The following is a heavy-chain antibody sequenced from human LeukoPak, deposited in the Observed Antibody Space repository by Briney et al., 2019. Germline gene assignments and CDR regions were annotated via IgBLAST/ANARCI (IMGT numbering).Heavy chain of an antibody. CDR2: INPNSGGT. V-gene: IGHV1-2*02. J-gene: IGHJ4*02. CDR1: GYTFTGSY. D-gene: IGHD3-22*01. Sequence: GASVKVSCKASGYTFTGSYMLWVRQAAGQGVEWMGWINPNSGGTTYAEKFEGRVTMTRDTSISTAYMELNRLRSDDTAVYYCARGKGITILVAHWGQGTLVTVSS. CDR3: ARGKGITILVAH.